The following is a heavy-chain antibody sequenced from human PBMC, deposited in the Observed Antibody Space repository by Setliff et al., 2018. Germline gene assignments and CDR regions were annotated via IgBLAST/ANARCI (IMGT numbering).Heavy chain of an antibody. Sequence: GSLRLSCAASGFTFSTYSMNWVRQAPGKGLEWVASITSGSSNIWYADSVKDRFTISRDNAKNPLYMQMNSLRAEDTAVYYCARGGSPYYFDYWGQGTLVTVSS. CDR3: ARGGSPYYFDY. CDR2: ITSGSSNI. V-gene: IGHV3-21*01. CDR1: GFTFSTYS. J-gene: IGHJ4*02. D-gene: IGHD3-16*01.